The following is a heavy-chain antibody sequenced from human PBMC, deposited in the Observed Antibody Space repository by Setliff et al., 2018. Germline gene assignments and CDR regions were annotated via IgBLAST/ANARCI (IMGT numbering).Heavy chain of an antibody. CDR3: TRDYGFCSGGSCSYYGMDV. D-gene: IGHD2-15*01. CDR2: ISGSSSHI. J-gene: IGHJ6*02. V-gene: IGHV3-21*01. CDR1: GFTFSSNN. Sequence: PGGSLRLSCAGSGFTFSSNNMHWVRQAPGKGLEWVSCISGSSSHIYYADSVKGRFTSSRDNAKNSLYLQMNSLRADDTAVYYCTRDYGFCSGGSCSYYGMDVWGQGTTVTVSS.